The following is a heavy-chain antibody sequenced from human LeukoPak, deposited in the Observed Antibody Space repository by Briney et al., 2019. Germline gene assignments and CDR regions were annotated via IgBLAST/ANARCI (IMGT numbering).Heavy chain of an antibody. D-gene: IGHD1-26*01. Sequence: PGGSLRLSCAASGFTFSSYSMNWVRQAPGKGLEWVSSISSSSSYIYYADSVKGRFTISRDNTKNSLYLQMNSLRAEDTAVHYCARYTSNVVGKRHYFDYWGQGTLVTVSS. J-gene: IGHJ4*02. V-gene: IGHV3-21*01. CDR1: GFTFSSYS. CDR3: ARYTSNVVGKRHYFDY. CDR2: ISSSSSYI.